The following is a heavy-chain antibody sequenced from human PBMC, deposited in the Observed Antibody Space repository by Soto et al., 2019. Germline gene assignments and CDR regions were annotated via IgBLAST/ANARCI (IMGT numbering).Heavy chain of an antibody. CDR3: ARAVDYYDSSGYYTHEYFQH. V-gene: IGHV1-18*01. J-gene: IGHJ1*01. CDR1: GYTFTSYG. CDR2: ISAYNGNT. D-gene: IGHD3-22*01. Sequence: QVQLVQSGAEVKKPGASVKVSCKASGYTFTSYGISWVRQAPGQVLEWMGWISAYNGNTNYAQKIQGRVTMTTETSTSTAYMELRSLRTDDTAVYYCARAVDYYDSSGYYTHEYFQHWGQGTLVTVSS.